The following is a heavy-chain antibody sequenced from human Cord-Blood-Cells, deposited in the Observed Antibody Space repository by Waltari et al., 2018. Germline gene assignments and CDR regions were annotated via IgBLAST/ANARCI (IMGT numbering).Heavy chain of an antibody. V-gene: IGHV1-2*04. D-gene: IGHD6-13*01. CDR3: ARGEEAAASRGNWFDP. J-gene: IGHJ5*02. CDR2: INPNSGGT. CDR1: GYTFTGYY. Sequence: QVQLVQSGAEVKKPGASVKVSCKASGYTFTGYYMHWVRQAPGHGLGWMGWINPNSGGTNYAQKFQGWVTMTRDTSISTAYMELRRLRSDETAVYYCARGEEAAASRGNWFDPWGQGTLVTVSS.